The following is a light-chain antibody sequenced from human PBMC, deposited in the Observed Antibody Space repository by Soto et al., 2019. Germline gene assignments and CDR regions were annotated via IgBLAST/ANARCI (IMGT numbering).Light chain of an antibody. Sequence: QSALTQPASVSGSPGQSITISCTGTSSDVGSYNLVSWYQQHPGKAPKLIIFEVNKRPSGVSNRFSGSKSGNTASLTISGLRAEDEADYYCCSYARSSTLYVFGTGTKVTVL. V-gene: IGLV2-23*02. CDR3: CSYARSSTLYV. CDR1: SSDVGSYNL. J-gene: IGLJ1*01. CDR2: EVN.